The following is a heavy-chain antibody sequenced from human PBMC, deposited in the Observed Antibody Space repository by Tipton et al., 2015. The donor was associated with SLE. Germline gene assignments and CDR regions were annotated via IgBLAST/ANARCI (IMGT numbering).Heavy chain of an antibody. J-gene: IGHJ4*02. CDR1: GFTFSNYA. CDR3: AKNAKAGLFDY. D-gene: IGHD3-16*01. CDR2: ITNSGSTT. V-gene: IGHV3-23*01. Sequence: SLRLSCAASGFTFSNYAMSWIRQAPGKGLDWVSTITNSGSTTYDADSVKGRFTISRDNSKNTLYLQMNSLRAEDTAVYYCAKNAKAGLFDYWGQGTLVTVSS.